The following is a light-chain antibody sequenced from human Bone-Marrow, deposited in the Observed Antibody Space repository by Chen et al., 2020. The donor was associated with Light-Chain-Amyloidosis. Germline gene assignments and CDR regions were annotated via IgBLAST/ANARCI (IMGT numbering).Light chain of an antibody. CDR2: AVR. CDR1: SGYVRTYNY. CDR3: SSFTSSSSYV. J-gene: IGLJ1*01. V-gene: IGLV2-14*01. Sequence: HSALTQPASVSGSPGQSTTISCTGTSGYVRTYNYVSWSQQPPGEAPKVMIYAVRNRPSGVSNRFSGSKSGNTASLTISGLQAEDEADYYCSSFTSSSSYVFGPGTKVTVL.